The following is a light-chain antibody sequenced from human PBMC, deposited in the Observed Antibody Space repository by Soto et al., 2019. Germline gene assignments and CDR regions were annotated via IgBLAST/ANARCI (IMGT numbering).Light chain of an antibody. Sequence: EIVLRQSPATLSLSPGEGATLSCMASQSVSNYLAWYQQKPGQAPRLLIFDVSSRATGIPARFSGAGFGTDFTLTISSLEPEDFAVYYCQHRSNWPPTFGQGTRLEI. V-gene: IGKV3-11*01. CDR2: DVS. J-gene: IGKJ5*01. CDR1: QSVSNY. CDR3: QHRSNWPPT.